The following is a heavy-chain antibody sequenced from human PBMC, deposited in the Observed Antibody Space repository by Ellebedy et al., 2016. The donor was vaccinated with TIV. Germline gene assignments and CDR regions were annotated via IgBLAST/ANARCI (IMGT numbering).Heavy chain of an antibody. V-gene: IGHV4-31*03. Sequence: SETLSLTCTVSGGFISSGGYFWSWIRQLPGKGLEWIGYIYYSGSTYYNPSLKSRVTISVDTSKNQFSLKLSAVAAADTAVYYCARMTQISSWYCDSWGQGTVVTASS. CDR1: GGFISSGGYF. D-gene: IGHD6-13*01. J-gene: IGHJ4*02. CDR2: IYYSGST. CDR3: ARMTQISSWYCDS.